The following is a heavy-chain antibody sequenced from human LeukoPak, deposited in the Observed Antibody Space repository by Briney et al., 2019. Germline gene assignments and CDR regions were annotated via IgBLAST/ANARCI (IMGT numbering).Heavy chain of an antibody. J-gene: IGHJ4*02. Sequence: GASLRLSCAASGFTFSSYAMHWVRQAPGKGLEWVAVISYDGSNKYYADSVKGRFTISRDNSKNTLYLQMNSLRAEDTAVYYCVHACGGDCSVFDYWGQGTLVTVSS. V-gene: IGHV3-30-3*01. CDR1: GFTFSSYA. CDR2: ISYDGSNK. D-gene: IGHD2-21*02. CDR3: VHACGGDCSVFDY.